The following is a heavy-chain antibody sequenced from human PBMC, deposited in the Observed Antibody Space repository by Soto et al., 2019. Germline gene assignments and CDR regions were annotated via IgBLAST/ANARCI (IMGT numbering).Heavy chain of an antibody. J-gene: IGHJ4*02. Sequence: QVQLVQSGAEVKKPGASVKVSCKASGYTFSTYAMHWVRQAPGQRLERMGWINAGNGNTKYSQKFQGRVTFTRDTSASTAYMELRSLRSEDTAVYCCAREVVPAGDNSCWYQPTDHWGQRTLVTVSS. CDR3: AREVVPAGDNSCWYQPTDH. CDR2: INAGNGNT. V-gene: IGHV1-3*01. CDR1: GYTFSTYA. D-gene: IGHD6-19*01.